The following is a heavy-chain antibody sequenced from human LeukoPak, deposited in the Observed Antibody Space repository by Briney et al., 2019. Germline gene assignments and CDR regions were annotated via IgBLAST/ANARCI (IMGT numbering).Heavy chain of an antibody. CDR1: GYSFTSYW. CDR3: ARLFGRGFWSGYYPYYFDY. Sequence: GESLKISCKGSGYSFTSYWIGWVRQMPGKGLEWMGIIYPGDSDTRYRPSFQGQVTISADKSTSTAYLQWSSLKASDTAMYYCARLFGRGFWSGYYPYYFDYWGQGTLVTVSS. V-gene: IGHV5-51*01. J-gene: IGHJ4*02. CDR2: IYPGDSDT. D-gene: IGHD3-3*01.